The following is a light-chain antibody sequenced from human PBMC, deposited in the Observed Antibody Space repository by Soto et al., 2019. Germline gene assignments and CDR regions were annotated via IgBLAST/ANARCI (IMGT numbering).Light chain of an antibody. CDR1: QSVRSN. Sequence: EIVMTQSPATLSVSPGERATLSCRASQSVRSNLAWYQQKPGQAPRLLIYGGSTRATGIPARFSGSGSGTEFTLDISSLQSEDFGVYYCQQYNNWPPMAFGQGTKVEIK. CDR2: GGS. V-gene: IGKV3-15*01. CDR3: QQYNNWPPMA. J-gene: IGKJ1*01.